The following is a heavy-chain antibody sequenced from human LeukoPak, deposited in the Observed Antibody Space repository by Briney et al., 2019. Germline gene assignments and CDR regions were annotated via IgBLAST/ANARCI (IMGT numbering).Heavy chain of an antibody. Sequence: PGGPLRLSCAASGFTFSNYFMHWVRQAPGKGLVWVSRINSDGTTTMYADSVKGRFTISRDNAKNTLYLQMNSLRDEDTAVYYCARRVDATRWFDPWGQGTLVTVSS. CDR3: ARRVDATRWFDP. J-gene: IGHJ5*02. D-gene: IGHD2-15*01. CDR1: GFTFSNYF. V-gene: IGHV3-74*03. CDR2: INSDGTTT.